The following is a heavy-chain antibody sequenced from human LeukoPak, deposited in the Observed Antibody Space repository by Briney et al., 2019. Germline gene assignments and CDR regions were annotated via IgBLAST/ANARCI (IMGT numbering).Heavy chain of an antibody. CDR2: IYYSGST. J-gene: IGHJ5*02. V-gene: IGHV4-39*01. CDR3: ARLGMVRGVIVWFDP. D-gene: IGHD3-10*01. Sequence: KPWETLSLTCTVSGGSISSSSYYWGWIRQPPGKGLEWIGSIYYSGSTYYNPSLKSRVTISVDRSKNQFSLKLSSVTAADTAVYYCARLGMVRGVIVWFDPWGQGTLVTVSS. CDR1: GGSISSSSYY.